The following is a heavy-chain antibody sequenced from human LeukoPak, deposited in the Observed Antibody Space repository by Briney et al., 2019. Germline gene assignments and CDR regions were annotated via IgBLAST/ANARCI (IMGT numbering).Heavy chain of an antibody. CDR1: GFTFSSYS. J-gene: IGHJ4*02. D-gene: IGHD6-19*01. Sequence: GGSLRLSCAASGFTFSSYSFNWVRQAPGKGLEWVSSITTTSSYIWYADSVKGRFTISRDNAQNSLYLQMNSLRVEDTAVYYCVREFYCSGGNVYYFDHWGQGTLVTVSS. V-gene: IGHV3-21*01. CDR3: VREFYCSGGNVYYFDH. CDR2: ITTTSSYI.